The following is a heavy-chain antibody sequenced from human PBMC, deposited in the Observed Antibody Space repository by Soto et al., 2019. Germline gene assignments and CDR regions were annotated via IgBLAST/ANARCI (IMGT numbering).Heavy chain of an antibody. CDR3: ARDRRKSTVYGMDV. Sequence: GSLRLSCAASGFPFSSYGMHWVRQAPGKGLEWVAVIWYDGSNKYYADSVKGRFTISRDNSKNTLYLQMNSLRAEDTAVYYCARDRRKSTVYGMDVWGQGTTVTVSS. V-gene: IGHV3-33*01. D-gene: IGHD4-17*01. CDR2: IWYDGSNK. CDR1: GFPFSSYG. J-gene: IGHJ6*02.